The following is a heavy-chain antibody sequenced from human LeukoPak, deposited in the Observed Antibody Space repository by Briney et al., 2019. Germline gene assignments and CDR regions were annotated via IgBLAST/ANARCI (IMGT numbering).Heavy chain of an antibody. J-gene: IGHJ3*02. Sequence: GGSLRLSCAASGFTFDEFAIHWVRQGPGKGLEWVALIAWDGSDTYYADSVQGRFTISRDNSKRSVHLQMNSLRPDDTALYFCAKDYGRKWNSDVAFEIWGQGTMVTVSS. CDR1: GFTFDEFA. D-gene: IGHD1-7*01. V-gene: IGHV3-43D*03. CDR2: IAWDGSDT. CDR3: AKDYGRKWNSDVAFEI.